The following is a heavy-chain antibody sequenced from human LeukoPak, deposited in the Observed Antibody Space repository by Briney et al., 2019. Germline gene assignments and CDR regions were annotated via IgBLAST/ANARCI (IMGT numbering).Heavy chain of an antibody. CDR3: ARGRYSSSWYAGWFDP. D-gene: IGHD6-13*01. V-gene: IGHV1-2*02. J-gene: IGHJ5*02. CDR2: INPNSGGT. Sequence: ASVKVSCKASGYTFTGYYMHWVRQAPGQGLEWMGWINPNSGGTNYAQKFQGRVTMTRDTSISTAYMELSRLRSDDTAVYYCARGRYSSSWYAGWFDPWGQGTLVTVSS. CDR1: GYTFTGYY.